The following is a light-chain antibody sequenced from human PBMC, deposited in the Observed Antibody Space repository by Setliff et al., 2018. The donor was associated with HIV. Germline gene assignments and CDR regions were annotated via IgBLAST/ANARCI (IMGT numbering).Light chain of an antibody. CDR2: EVS. V-gene: IGLV2-11*01. CDR1: SNDFGSYDY. J-gene: IGLJ1*01. Sequence: QPALTQPASVSGSPGQSITISCTGTSNDFGSYDYVSWSQHQPGKVPKLMIYEVSNRPSGVPDCFSGSKSGNTASLTISGLQAEDEADYYCCSYAGSDTFYVFGTGTKVTVL. CDR3: CSYAGSDTFYV.